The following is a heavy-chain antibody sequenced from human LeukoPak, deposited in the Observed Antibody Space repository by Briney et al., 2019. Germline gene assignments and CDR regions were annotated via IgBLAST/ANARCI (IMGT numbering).Heavy chain of an antibody. J-gene: IGHJ3*02. Sequence: GASVTVSCKASGYTFTSYGISWVRQAPGQGLEWMGWISGYNGNTNYAQKLQGRVTMTTDTSTSTAYMELRSLRSDDTAVYYCACTVGADIPDAFDIWGQGTMVTVSS. D-gene: IGHD1-26*01. CDR2: ISGYNGNT. V-gene: IGHV1-18*01. CDR1: GYTFTSYG. CDR3: ACTVGADIPDAFDI.